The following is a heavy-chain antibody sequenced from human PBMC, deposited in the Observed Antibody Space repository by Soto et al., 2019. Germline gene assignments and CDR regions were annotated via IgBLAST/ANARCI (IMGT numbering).Heavy chain of an antibody. CDR2: NNGSRGST. D-gene: IGHD6-6*01. V-gene: IGHV3-23*01. CDR1: GLTFSIYA. J-gene: IGHJ4*01. Sequence: GGSVRLFCTASGLTFSIYAMSWFPQAPGEGLEWVSANNGSRGSTYYADSMKGRLTISREDSNNTLYLQMNSLRAEDTAVYYCAIDHVIAARHGPRRENCDNWGPRTLGTVSS. CDR3: AIDHVIAARHGPRRENCDN.